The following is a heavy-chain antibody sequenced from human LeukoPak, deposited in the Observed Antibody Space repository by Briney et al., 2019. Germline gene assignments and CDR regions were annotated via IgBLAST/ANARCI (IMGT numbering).Heavy chain of an antibody. CDR3: ARIGYSSSWGRFDY. CDR2: INHSGST. CDR1: GGSFSGYY. D-gene: IGHD6-13*01. V-gene: IGHV4-34*01. Sequence: SETLSLTCAVYGGSFSGYYWSWIRLPPGKGLEWIGEINHSGSTNYNPSLKSRVTISVDTSKNQFSLKLSSVTAADTAVYYCARIGYSSSWGRFDYWGQGTLVTVSS. J-gene: IGHJ4*02.